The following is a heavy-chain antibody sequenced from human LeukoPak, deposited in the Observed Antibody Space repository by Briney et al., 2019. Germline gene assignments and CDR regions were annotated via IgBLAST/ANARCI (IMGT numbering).Heavy chain of an antibody. D-gene: IGHD3-22*01. J-gene: IGHJ4*02. CDR3: AKHEGSYFDKSGYTFEY. CDR1: AGSVNSNPYY. CDR2: IHYSGNT. Sequence: SETLPLTCTVSAGSVNSNPYYWGGVRQPPGKGLEWFGSIHYSGNTYYNPSLKSRVTISVDTSRNQFSLKLSSVSAADRGIYYCAKHEGSYFDKSGYTFEYWGQGTLVTVSS. V-gene: IGHV4-39*01.